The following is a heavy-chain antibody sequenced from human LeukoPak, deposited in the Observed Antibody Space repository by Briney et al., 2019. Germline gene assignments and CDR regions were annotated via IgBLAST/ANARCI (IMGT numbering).Heavy chain of an antibody. CDR1: GFTLGNYW. V-gene: IGHV3-7*01. J-gene: IGHJ4*02. CDR2: IRQDGGDI. Sequence: GGSLRLSREAFGFTLGNYWMAWVRQGPGEGLEWLANIRQDGGDIGQADSVKGRFTISRDNAKNSLYLQMNSLEADDSGLYYCARDVHGTLDYWGQGILVTVSS. CDR3: ARDVHGTLDY. D-gene: IGHD1-26*01.